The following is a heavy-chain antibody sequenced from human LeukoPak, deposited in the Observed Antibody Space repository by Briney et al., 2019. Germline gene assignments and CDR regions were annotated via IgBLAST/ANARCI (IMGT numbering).Heavy chain of an antibody. J-gene: IGHJ6*03. CDR2: IKQDGSEK. CDR1: GFTFSSYW. D-gene: IGHD3-22*01. Sequence: GGSLRLSCAASGFTFSSYWMSWVRQAPGKGLEWVANIKQDGSEKYYVDSVKGRFTISRDNAKNSLYLQMNSLRAEDTAVYYCARDYYDSSGKDYYYYMDVWGKGTTVTISS. V-gene: IGHV3-7*01. CDR3: ARDYYDSSGKDYYYYMDV.